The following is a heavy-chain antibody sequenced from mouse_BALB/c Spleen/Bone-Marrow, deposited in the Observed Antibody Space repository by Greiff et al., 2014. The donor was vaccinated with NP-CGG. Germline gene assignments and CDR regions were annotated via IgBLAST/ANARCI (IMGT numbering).Heavy chain of an antibody. CDR2: ILPGSGST. J-gene: IGHJ3*01. CDR3: ARRGISWFAY. CDR1: GYTFSSYW. V-gene: IGHV1-9*01. Sequence: VKLVESGAELMKPGASVKISCKATGYTFSSYWIEWVKQRPGHGLEWIGEILPGSGSTNYNEKFEGKATFTADTSSNTAYVQLSSLTTEDSAVYYCARRGISWFAYWGQGTLVTVSA.